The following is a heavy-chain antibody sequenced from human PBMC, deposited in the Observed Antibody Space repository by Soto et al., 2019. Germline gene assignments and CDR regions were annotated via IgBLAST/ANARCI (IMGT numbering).Heavy chain of an antibody. J-gene: IGHJ4*02. Sequence: QITLKESGPTLVKPTQTLTLACTFSGFSLSTSGVGVGWIRQPPGKALEWLALIYWDDDKRYSPSLKSRLTISQHTANPPVVLTMTNIDAVDTATYHGAHKGAGYRGFKYWGQGTLVTVSS. D-gene: IGHD5-12*01. CDR3: AHKGAGYRGFKY. CDR2: IYWDDDK. CDR1: GFSLSTSGVG. V-gene: IGHV2-5*02.